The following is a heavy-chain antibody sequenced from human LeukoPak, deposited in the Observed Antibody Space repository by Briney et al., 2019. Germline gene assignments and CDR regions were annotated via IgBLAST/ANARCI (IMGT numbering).Heavy chain of an antibody. V-gene: IGHV3-53*01. CDR2: IYSGGNT. Sequence: GGSPRLSCSASGFTFSTYWMSWVRQAPGKGLEWVSVIYSGGNTYYADSVKGRFTISRDSSKNTLYLQMNSLRAEDTAVYYCAREMTGYDSSEIWGQGTLVTVSS. CDR3: AREMTGYDSSEI. J-gene: IGHJ4*02. D-gene: IGHD3-22*01. CDR1: GFTFSTYW.